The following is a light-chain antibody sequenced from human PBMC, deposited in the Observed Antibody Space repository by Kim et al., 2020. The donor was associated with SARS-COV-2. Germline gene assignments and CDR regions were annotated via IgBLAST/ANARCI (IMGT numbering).Light chain of an antibody. CDR2: GAS. CDR1: QSISGN. J-gene: IGKJ3*01. V-gene: IGKV3D-15*01. CDR3: QQYSDWPFT. Sequence: EIVMTQSPAILSVSPGERATLSCRASQSISGNLAWFQHRPGQAPRVLIYGASTRATGIPARFSGSGSGTQFSLTISSLQSEDFADYYCQQYSDWPFTFGPGTKVDIK.